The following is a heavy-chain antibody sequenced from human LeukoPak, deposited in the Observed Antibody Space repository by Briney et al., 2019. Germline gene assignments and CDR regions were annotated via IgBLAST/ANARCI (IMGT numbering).Heavy chain of an antibody. D-gene: IGHD3-9*01. V-gene: IGHV4-59*08. J-gene: IGHJ4*02. CDR1: GGSISSYY. Sequence: SETLSLTCTVSGGSISSYYWSWIRQPPGKGLEWIGYIYYSGSTNYNPSLKSRVTISVNTSKNQFSLKLSSVTAADTAVYYCARLGRDYDILTGYYHPPLWGQGTLVTVSS. CDR2: IYYSGST. CDR3: ARLGRDYDILTGYYHPPL.